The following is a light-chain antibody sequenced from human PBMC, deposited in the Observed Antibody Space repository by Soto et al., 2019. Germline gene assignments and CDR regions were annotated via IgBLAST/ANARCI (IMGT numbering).Light chain of an antibody. Sequence: DIHITQSPSSLSASVGDRVTITCRASQNITNFLNWYQQKPGTAPKFLIYAASSLQSGVPSRFSGSGSGTDFTLTISSLQPEDFATFYCQQSYNTPLTFGGGTKVDIK. CDR3: QQSYNTPLT. CDR2: AAS. J-gene: IGKJ4*01. CDR1: QNITNF. V-gene: IGKV1-39*01.